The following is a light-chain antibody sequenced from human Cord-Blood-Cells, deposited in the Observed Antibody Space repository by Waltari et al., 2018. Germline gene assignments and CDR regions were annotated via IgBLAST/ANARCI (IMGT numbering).Light chain of an antibody. V-gene: IGLV2-14*01. CDR3: SSYTSSSNYV. CDR2: EVS. CDR1: SSDVGGYNY. Sequence: QSALTRPASVSGSPGQSITIPCTGTSSDVGGYNYVSWYQQHPGKAPKLMIYEVSNRPSGVSNRFSGSKSGNTASLTISGLQAEDEADYYCSSYTSSSNYVFGTGTKVTVL. J-gene: IGLJ1*01.